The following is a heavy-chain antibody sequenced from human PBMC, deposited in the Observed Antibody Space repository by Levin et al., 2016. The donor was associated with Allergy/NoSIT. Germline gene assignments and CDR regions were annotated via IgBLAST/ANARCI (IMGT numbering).Heavy chain of an antibody. V-gene: IGHV3-33*01. Sequence: GESLKISCAASGFTFSSYGMHWVRQAPGKGLEWVAVIWYDGSNKYYADSVKGRFTISRDNSKNMVYLQMTSLRDEDTAVYYCTRDGVGATRFRGYNDYWGQGALVTVSS. D-gene: IGHD1-26*01. CDR2: IWYDGSNK. CDR3: TRDGVGATRFRGYNDY. CDR1: GFTFSSYG. J-gene: IGHJ4*02.